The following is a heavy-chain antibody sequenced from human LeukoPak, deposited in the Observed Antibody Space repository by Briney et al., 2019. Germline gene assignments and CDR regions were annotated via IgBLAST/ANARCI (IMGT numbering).Heavy chain of an antibody. CDR1: GFTFXSYA. D-gene: IGHD2-2*01. V-gene: IGHV3-23*01. CDR2: ISGSGGST. J-gene: IGHJ4*02. CDR3: AKVDCSSTSCYAPVDY. Sequence: GGSLRLSCAASGFTFXSYAMSWVRQAPGKWLEWVSAISGSGGSTYYADSVKGRFTISRDNSKNTLYLQMNSLRAEDTAVYYCAKVDCSSTSCYAPVDYWGQGTLVTVSS.